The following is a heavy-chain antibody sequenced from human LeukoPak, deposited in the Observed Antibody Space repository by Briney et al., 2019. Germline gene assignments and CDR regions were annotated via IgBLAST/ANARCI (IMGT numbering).Heavy chain of an antibody. J-gene: IGHJ4*02. V-gene: IGHV1-8*02. CDR2: MNPNSGNT. CDR3: ARGGGTTVTTFFFDFDY. D-gene: IGHD4-11*01. CDR1: GGTFSSYA. Sequence: ASVKVSCKASGGTFSSYAISWVRQATGQGLEWMGWMNPNSGNTGYAQKFQGRVTMTRNTSISTAYMELSSLRSEDTAVYYCARGGGTTVTTFFFDFDYWGQGTLVTVSS.